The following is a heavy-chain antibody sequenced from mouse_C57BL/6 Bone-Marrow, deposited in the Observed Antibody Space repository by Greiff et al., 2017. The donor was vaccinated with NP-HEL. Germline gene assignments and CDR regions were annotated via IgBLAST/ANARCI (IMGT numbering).Heavy chain of an antibody. V-gene: IGHV5-9*01. J-gene: IGHJ3*01. Sequence: EVKLVESGGGLVKPGGSLKLSCAASGFTFSSYTMSWVRQTPEQRLEWVATISGGGGKTYYPDSVKGRFTISRDNANNTLYLQMSSLRSEDTALYYCARQCYYGGSWFAYWGQGTLVTVSA. D-gene: IGHD1-1*01. CDR1: GFTFSSYT. CDR2: ISGGGGKT. CDR3: ARQCYYGGSWFAY.